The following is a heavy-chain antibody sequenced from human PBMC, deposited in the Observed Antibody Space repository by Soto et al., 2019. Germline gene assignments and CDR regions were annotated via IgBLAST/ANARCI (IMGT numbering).Heavy chain of an antibody. CDR3: ARVLDQWLVHGWFDP. Sequence: QVPLVQSGAEVKKPGASVKVSCKASGYTFTSYGISWVRQAPGQGLEWMGWISAYNGNTNYAQKLQGRVTMTTDTSTSTAYMELRSLRSDDTAVYYCARVLDQWLVHGWFDPWGQGTLVTVSS. J-gene: IGHJ5*02. V-gene: IGHV1-18*04. D-gene: IGHD6-19*01. CDR2: ISAYNGNT. CDR1: GYTFTSYG.